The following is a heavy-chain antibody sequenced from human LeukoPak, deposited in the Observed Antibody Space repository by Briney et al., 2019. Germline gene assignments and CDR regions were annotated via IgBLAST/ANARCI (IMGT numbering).Heavy chain of an antibody. CDR3: ASGIVDCSGGSCYEWFDP. D-gene: IGHD2-15*01. Sequence: SETLSLTCTVSGGFISSYYWSWIRQPPGKGLEWIGYIYYSGSTNYNPSLKSRVTISVDTSKNQFSLKLSSVTAADTAVYYCASGIVDCSGGSCYEWFDPWGQGTLVTVSS. V-gene: IGHV4-59*01. CDR2: IYYSGST. J-gene: IGHJ5*02. CDR1: GGFISSYY.